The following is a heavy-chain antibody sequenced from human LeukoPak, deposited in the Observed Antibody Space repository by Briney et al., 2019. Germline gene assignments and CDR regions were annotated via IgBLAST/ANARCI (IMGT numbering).Heavy chain of an antibody. J-gene: IGHJ6*03. D-gene: IGHD1-26*01. Sequence: GGPMRLSCAASGFTFSSYSMNWVRQAPGKGLEWVSSISSSSSYIYYADSVKGRFTISRDNAKNSLYLQMNSLRAEDTAVYYCARDPALGAGYYYMDVWGKGTTVTVSS. V-gene: IGHV3-21*01. CDR3: ARDPALGAGYYYMDV. CDR2: ISSSSSYI. CDR1: GFTFSSYS.